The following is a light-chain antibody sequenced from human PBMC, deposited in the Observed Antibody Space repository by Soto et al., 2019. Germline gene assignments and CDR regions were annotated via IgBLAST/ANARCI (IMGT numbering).Light chain of an antibody. CDR1: SANIGAGYD. CDR2: DNS. J-gene: IGLJ1*01. CDR3: QSYDSSLHYV. Sequence: QLVLTQPPSVSGAPGQRVTISCTGSSANIGAGYDVHWYQQLPGTAPKLLIYDNSNRPSGVPDRFSGSKSGISASLALTGLQAEDEADYDCQSYDSSLHYVFGSGTEVSVL. V-gene: IGLV1-40*01.